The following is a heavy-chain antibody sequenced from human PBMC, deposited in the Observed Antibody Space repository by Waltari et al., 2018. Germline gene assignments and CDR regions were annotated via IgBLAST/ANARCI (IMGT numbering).Heavy chain of an antibody. J-gene: IGHJ4*02. CDR1: GGSISSSNYH. CDR2: IYYSGST. Sequence: QLQLQESGPGLVKPSETLSLTCTVSGGSISSSNYHWGWIRQPPGKGLEWIGSIYYSGSTYYNPSLKSRVTISVDTSKNQFSLNLSSVTAADTAVYYCARDAQWLAGVDYWGQGTLVTVSS. V-gene: IGHV4-39*07. D-gene: IGHD6-19*01. CDR3: ARDAQWLAGVDY.